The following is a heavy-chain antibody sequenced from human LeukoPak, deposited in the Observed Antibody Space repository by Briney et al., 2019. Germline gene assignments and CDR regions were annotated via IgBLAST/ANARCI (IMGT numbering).Heavy chain of an antibody. Sequence: PGGSLRLSCAASGFTFSSYGMHWVRQAPGKGLEWVSAISGSGGSTYYADSVKGRFTISRDNSKNTLYLQMNSLRAEDTAVYYCARDSESGWSDYWGQGTLVTVSS. D-gene: IGHD6-19*01. V-gene: IGHV3-23*01. J-gene: IGHJ4*02. CDR2: ISGSGGST. CDR1: GFTFSSYG. CDR3: ARDSESGWSDY.